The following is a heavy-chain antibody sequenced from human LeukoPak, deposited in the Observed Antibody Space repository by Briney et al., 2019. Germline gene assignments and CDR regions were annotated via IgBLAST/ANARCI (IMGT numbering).Heavy chain of an antibody. Sequence: GGSLRLSCAMTGFVFRSYSVHWVRQAPGKGLEWVANIKEDGSAQYYADSVKGRFTISRDNTKNSLYLQMNSLTAEDTAMYYCAKDGDGYHNWGQGALVTVSS. CDR3: AKDGDGYHN. CDR2: IKEDGSAQ. CDR1: GFVFRSYS. V-gene: IGHV3-7*01. J-gene: IGHJ4*02. D-gene: IGHD3-9*01.